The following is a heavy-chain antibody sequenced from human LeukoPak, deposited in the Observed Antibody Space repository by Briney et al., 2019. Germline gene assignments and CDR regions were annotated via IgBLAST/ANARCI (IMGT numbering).Heavy chain of an antibody. CDR3: GGYSPYLDY. CDR1: GFTFGDYA. Sequence: PGRSLRLSCTASGFTFGDYAMSWVRQAPGKGLEWVGFIRSKAYGGTTGYAASVKGRFTISRDDSKNTLYLQMNSLRAEDTAVYYCGGYSPYLDYWGQGTLVTVSS. V-gene: IGHV3-49*04. J-gene: IGHJ4*02. CDR2: IRSKAYGGTT. D-gene: IGHD3-22*01.